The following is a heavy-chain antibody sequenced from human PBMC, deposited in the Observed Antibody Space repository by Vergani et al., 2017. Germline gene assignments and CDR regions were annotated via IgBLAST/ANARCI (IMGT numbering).Heavy chain of an antibody. CDR1: VGSFSGYY. CDR3: ARDGVGATTFDI. J-gene: IGHJ3*02. D-gene: IGHD1-26*01. CDR2: IYHSGRT. Sequence: QVQLQQSGAGLLKPSETLSLTCAVYVGSFSGYYWSWIRQPPGKGLEWIGEIYHSGRTNYNPSLNSRVTISVDKSKNQFSLKLSSVTAADTAVYYCARDGVGATTFDIWGQGTMVTVSS. V-gene: IGHV4-34*01.